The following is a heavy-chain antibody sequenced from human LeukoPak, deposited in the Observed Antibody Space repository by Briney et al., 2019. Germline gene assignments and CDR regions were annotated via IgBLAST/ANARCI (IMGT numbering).Heavy chain of an antibody. Sequence: PGGSLRLSCAASGFTFSSYGMHWVRLAPGKGLEWEACIRFDGSIKYYADSVKGRFTISRDNSKNTLYLQMNSLRAEDTALYRCARHPLSYNWNYYYYMDVWGKGTTVTVSS. CDR1: GFTFSSYG. V-gene: IGHV3-30*02. CDR3: ARHPLSYNWNYYYYMDV. CDR2: IRFDGSIK. J-gene: IGHJ6*03. D-gene: IGHD1-20*01.